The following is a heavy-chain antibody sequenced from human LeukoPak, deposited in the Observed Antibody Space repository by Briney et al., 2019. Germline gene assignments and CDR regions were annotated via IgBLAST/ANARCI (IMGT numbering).Heavy chain of an antibody. V-gene: IGHV3-64D*06. CDR3: VSGYCSGGRCYSRDA. CDR1: GFTFSSYA. J-gene: IGHJ6*03. Sequence: GGSLRLSCSASGFTFSSYAMYWVRQAPGKGLEYVSAISYNGGSTYYADSVKGRFTISRDNSKNTLFLQMSSLRAEDTAVYYCVSGYCSGGRCYSRDAWGQRATVTASS. D-gene: IGHD2-15*01. CDR2: ISYNGGST.